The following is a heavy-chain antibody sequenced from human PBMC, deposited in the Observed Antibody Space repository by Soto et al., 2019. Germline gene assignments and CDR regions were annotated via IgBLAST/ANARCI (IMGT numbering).Heavy chain of an antibody. D-gene: IGHD1-1*01. V-gene: IGHV3-23*01. CDR2: ISGSGNKT. CDR1: GFTFNNYA. Sequence: PGGSLRLSCAASGFTFNNYAMTWVRQAPGKGLEWVSSISGSGNKTYYADSVKGRFSISRDNSKNALYLQMNSLRSEDTAIYYCARGVRLHFDQWGQGTLVTVSS. CDR3: ARGVRLHFDQ. J-gene: IGHJ4*02.